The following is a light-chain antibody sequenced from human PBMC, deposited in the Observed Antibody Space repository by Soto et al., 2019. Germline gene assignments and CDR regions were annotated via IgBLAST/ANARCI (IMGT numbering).Light chain of an antibody. V-gene: IGLV1-44*01. Sequence: QSVLTQPPSASGTPGQRVTISCSGSAPNIGSNTVNWYQHLPGMAPKLLTHNNNERPSGVPDRFSGSKSGTSASLAISGLQSEDEAEYYCAAWDDSLSGYVFASGTKVTVL. CDR1: APNIGSNT. J-gene: IGLJ1*01. CDR3: AAWDDSLSGYV. CDR2: NNN.